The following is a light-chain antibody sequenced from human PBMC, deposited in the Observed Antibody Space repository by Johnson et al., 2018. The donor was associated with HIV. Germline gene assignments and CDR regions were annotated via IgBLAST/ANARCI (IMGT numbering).Light chain of an antibody. CDR1: SSNIGNNY. J-gene: IGLJ1*01. Sequence: QSVLTQPPSVSAAPGQKVTISCSGTSSNIGNNYVSWYQQLPVTAPKLLIYDNNKRPSGIPDRFSGFKSGTSATLGITGLQTGDEADYYCGTWDTSLSAFVFGTGTKVTVL. CDR3: GTWDTSLSAFV. V-gene: IGLV1-51*01. CDR2: DNN.